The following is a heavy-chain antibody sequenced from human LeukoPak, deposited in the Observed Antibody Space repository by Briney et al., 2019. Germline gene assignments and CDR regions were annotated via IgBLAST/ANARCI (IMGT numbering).Heavy chain of an antibody. CDR3: AKDELEQWLVYDY. V-gene: IGHV3-30*02. D-gene: IGHD6-19*01. Sequence: GGSLRLSCAASGFTFSSYGMHWVRQAPGRGLEWVAFIRYDGSNKYYADSVKGRFTISRDNSKNTLYLQMNSLRAEDTAVYYCAKDELEQWLVYDYWGQGTLVTVSS. CDR1: GFTFSSYG. CDR2: IRYDGSNK. J-gene: IGHJ4*02.